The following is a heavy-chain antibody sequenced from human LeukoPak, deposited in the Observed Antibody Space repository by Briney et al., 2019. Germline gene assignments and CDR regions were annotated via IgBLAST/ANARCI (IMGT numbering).Heavy chain of an antibody. V-gene: IGHV5-51*01. D-gene: IGHD3-10*01. CDR1: GYSFTSYW. Sequence: GESLKISCKGAGYSFTSYWIGWVRQMPGKGLEWMGIIYPGDSDTRFSPSFQGQVTISADKSISTAYLQWSSLKASDTAMYYCARHFLAEWFGEFPYFDYWGQGTLVTVSS. CDR3: ARHFLAEWFGEFPYFDY. J-gene: IGHJ4*02. CDR2: IYPGDSDT.